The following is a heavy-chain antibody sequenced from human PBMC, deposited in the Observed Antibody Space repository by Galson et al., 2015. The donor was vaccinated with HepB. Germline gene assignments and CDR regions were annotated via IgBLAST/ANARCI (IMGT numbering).Heavy chain of an antibody. CDR2: INHSGST. J-gene: IGHJ1*01. V-gene: IGHV4-34*01. CDR1: GGSFSGYY. Sequence: ETLSLTCAVYGGSFSGYYWSWIRQPPGKGLEWIGEINHSGSTNYNPSLKSRVTISVDTSKNQFSLKLSSVTAADTAVYYCARGGRYIYLVVVPAVQTAEYFQHWGQGTLVTVSS. D-gene: IGHD2-2*01. CDR3: ARGGRYIYLVVVPAVQTAEYFQH.